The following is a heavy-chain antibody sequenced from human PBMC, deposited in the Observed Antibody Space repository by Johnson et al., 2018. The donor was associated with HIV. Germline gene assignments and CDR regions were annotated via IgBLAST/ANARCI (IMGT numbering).Heavy chain of an antibody. CDR3: AKCDGGDCYYDAFDI. D-gene: IGHD2-21*02. V-gene: IGHV3-30*18. CDR2: ISYDGSNK. J-gene: IGHJ3*02. Sequence: QVKLVESGGGVVQPGRSLRLSCAASGFTFGSYGMHWVRQAPGKGLEWVAVISYDGSNKYYADSVKGRFAISRDNSKDTLYLQMNSLRAEDTAVYYCAKCDGGDCYYDAFDIWGQGTMVTVSS. CDR1: GFTFGSYG.